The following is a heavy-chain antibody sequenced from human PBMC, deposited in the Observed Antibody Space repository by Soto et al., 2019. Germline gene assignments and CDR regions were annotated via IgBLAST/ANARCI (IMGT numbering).Heavy chain of an antibody. V-gene: IGHV4-34*01. CDR2: INHSGST. CDR1: GGSFSGYY. Sequence: XETLSLTCAFYGGSFSGYYLSLILQPPGKGLEWIGEINHSGSTNYNPSLKSRVTISVDTSKNQFSLKLSSVTAADTAVYYCAIDTGIAAAGNYFDYWGQGTLVTVSS. J-gene: IGHJ4*02. CDR3: AIDTGIAAAGNYFDY. D-gene: IGHD6-13*01.